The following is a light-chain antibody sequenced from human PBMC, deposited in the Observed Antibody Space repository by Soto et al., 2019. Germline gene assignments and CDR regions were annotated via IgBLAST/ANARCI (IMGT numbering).Light chain of an antibody. CDR1: SSDVGHYDY. V-gene: IGLV2-14*03. CDR3: SSYTGTSTQV. Sequence: QSVLTQPASVSGSPGQTITISCTGSSSDVGHYDYVSWFQQHPGRAPTLLIYDVTYRPSGVSNRFSGAKSGSTASLTISGLRTEDEANYYCSSYTGTSTQVFGTGTKSPS. CDR2: DVT. J-gene: IGLJ1*01.